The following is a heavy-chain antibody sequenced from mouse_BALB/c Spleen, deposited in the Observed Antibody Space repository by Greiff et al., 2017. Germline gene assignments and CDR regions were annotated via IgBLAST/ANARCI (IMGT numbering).Heavy chain of an antibody. CDR1: GYSITSDYA. D-gene: IGHD2-3*01. CDR3: ARSDDGYFAWFAY. CDR2: ISYSGST. Sequence: EVQLQESGPGLVKPSQSLSLTCTVTGYSITSDYAWNWIRQFPGNKLEWMGYISYSGSTSYNPSLKSRISITRDTSKNQFFLQLNSVTTEDTATYYCARSDDGYFAWFAYWGQGTLVTVSA. V-gene: IGHV3-2*02. J-gene: IGHJ3*01.